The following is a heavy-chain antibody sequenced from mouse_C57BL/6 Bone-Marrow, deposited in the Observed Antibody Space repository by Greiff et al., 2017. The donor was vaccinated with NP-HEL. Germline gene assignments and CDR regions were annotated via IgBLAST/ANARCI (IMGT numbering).Heavy chain of an antibody. CDR2: IDPSDSYI. J-gene: IGHJ4*01. CDR3: AREAYYYGSSYRMDY. D-gene: IGHD1-1*01. V-gene: IGHV1-69*01. Sequence: QVQLQQPGAELVMPGASVKLSCKASGYTFTSYWMHWVKQRPGQGLEWIGEIDPSDSYINYNQKFKGKSTLTVDKSSSTAYMQLSSLTSEDSAVYYCAREAYYYGSSYRMDYWGQGTSVTVSS. CDR1: GYTFTSYW.